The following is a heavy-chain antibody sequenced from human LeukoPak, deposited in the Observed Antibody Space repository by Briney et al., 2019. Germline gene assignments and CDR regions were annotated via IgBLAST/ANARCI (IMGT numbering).Heavy chain of an antibody. CDR2: IYYSGST. V-gene: IGHV4-59*01. Sequence: SETLSLTCTVSGGSISSYYWSWIRQPPGKGLEWIGYIYYSGSTNYNPSLKSRVTISVDTSKNQFSLKLSSVTAADTAVYYCARVHDFWSGYYLFDYWGQGTLVTVSS. D-gene: IGHD3-3*01. CDR1: GGSISSYY. CDR3: ARVHDFWSGYYLFDY. J-gene: IGHJ4*02.